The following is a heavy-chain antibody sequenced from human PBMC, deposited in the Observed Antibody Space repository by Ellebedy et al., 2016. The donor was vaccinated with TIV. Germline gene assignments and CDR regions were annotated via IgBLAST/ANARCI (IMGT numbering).Heavy chain of an antibody. CDR3: ARQGPTVTLDY. V-gene: IGHV5-51*01. D-gene: IGHD4-17*01. CDR2: INPGDSKT. Sequence: GESLKISCKGSGYSFTTYWIGWVRQMPGKGLEWMGIINPGDSKTRYSPSFQGQVTISADKSISTAYLQWSSLKASDTAMYYCARQGPTVTLDYWGQGTLVTVSS. CDR1: GYSFTTYW. J-gene: IGHJ4*02.